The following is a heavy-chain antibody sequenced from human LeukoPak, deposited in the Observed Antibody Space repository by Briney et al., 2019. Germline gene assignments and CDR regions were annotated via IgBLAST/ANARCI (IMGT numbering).Heavy chain of an antibody. CDR2: IYYSGST. J-gene: IGHJ4*02. V-gene: IGHV4-59*01. CDR1: GGSISSYY. CDR3: ARSNYVWGSSLDY. D-gene: IGHD3-16*01. Sequence: SETLSLTCTVSGGSISSYYWSWIRQSPGKGLEWIGDIYYSGSTDYNPSLKSRVTISEDTSKNQFSLKLRSVTAADTAVYCCARSNYVWGSSLDYWGQGTLVTVSS.